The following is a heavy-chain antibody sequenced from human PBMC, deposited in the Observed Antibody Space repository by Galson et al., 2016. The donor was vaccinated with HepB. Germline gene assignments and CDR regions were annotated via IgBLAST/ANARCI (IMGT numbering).Heavy chain of an antibody. CDR3: ARDGPYSSSVYDWFDP. D-gene: IGHD6-13*01. CDR1: GFTFSSYS. CDR2: IKQDGSEK. J-gene: IGHJ5*02. Sequence: LRLSCAASGFTFSSYSMSWVRQAPGKGLEWVANIKQDGSEKYYVGSVKSRFTISRDNVKNSLYLQMNSLRAEDTAVYYCARDGPYSSSVYDWFDPWGQGTLVTVSS. V-gene: IGHV3-7*01.